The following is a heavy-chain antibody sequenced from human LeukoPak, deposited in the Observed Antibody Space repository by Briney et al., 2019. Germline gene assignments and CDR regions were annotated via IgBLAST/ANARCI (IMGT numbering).Heavy chain of an antibody. Sequence: GGSLRLSCEPFGFTFSDYALHWVRQPPGQGLEWLALISSDGTDKYYSDSVKGLSTLSRDNSKHTMFLQMSSLRLEDTAVYYCILYMDADYFNSWGQGTLVTVSS. J-gene: IGHJ4*02. CDR3: ILYMDADYFNS. D-gene: IGHD5-18*01. CDR2: ISSDGTDK. V-gene: IGHV3-30-3*01. CDR1: GFTFSDYA.